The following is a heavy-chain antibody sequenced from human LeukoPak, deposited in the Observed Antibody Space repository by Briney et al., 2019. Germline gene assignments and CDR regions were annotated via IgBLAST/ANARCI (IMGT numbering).Heavy chain of an antibody. J-gene: IGHJ4*02. CDR3: ARGRVYGGNQPYYFDY. CDR1: DGSISSDTYY. V-gene: IGHV4-31*03. D-gene: IGHD4-23*01. CDR2: IYYSGST. Sequence: PSETLSLTCTVSDGSISSDTYYWGWIRQPPGGGLEWIGYIYYSGSTYYNPSLKSRVTISVDTSKNQFSPKLSSVTAADTAVYYCARGRVYGGNQPYYFDYWGQGTLVTVSS.